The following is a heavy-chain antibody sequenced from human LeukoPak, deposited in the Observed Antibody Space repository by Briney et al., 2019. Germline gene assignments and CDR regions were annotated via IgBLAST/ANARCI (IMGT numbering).Heavy chain of an antibody. CDR3: ARDGAAAGSSGAFDI. CDR1: GGTFSSYA. V-gene: IGHV1-69*13. J-gene: IGHJ3*02. Sequence: SVKVSCKASGGTFSSYAISWVRQAPGQGLEWMGGIIPIFGTANYAQKFQGRVTITADESTSTAYMELSRLRSEDTAVYYCARDGAAAGSSGAFDIWGQGTMVTVSS. D-gene: IGHD6-13*01. CDR2: IIPIFGTA.